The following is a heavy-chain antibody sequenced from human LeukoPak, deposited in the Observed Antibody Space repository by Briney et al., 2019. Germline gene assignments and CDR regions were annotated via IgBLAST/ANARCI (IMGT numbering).Heavy chain of an antibody. Sequence: SETLSLTCTVSGGSISSGGYYWSWIRQPPGKGLEWIGYIYHSGSTYYNPSLKSRVTISVDTSKNQFSLKLSSVTAADTAVYYCAREANGKEQWLEPREDDYWGQGTLVTVSS. V-gene: IGHV4-30-2*01. CDR1: GGSISSGGYY. CDR3: AREANGKEQWLEPREDDY. CDR2: IYHSGST. J-gene: IGHJ4*02. D-gene: IGHD6-19*01.